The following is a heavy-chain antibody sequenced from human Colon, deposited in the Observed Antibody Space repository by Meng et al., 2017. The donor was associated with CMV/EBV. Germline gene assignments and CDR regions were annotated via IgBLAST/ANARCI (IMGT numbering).Heavy chain of an antibody. D-gene: IGHD3-22*01. V-gene: IGHV3-23*01. CDR1: GFAFSTFG. CDR2: ISSQSDYT. J-gene: IGHJ5*02. Sequence: GVLKISCAASGFAFSTFGMTWVRQIPGKGLDWVSSISSQSDYTFYADSVKGRFTISRDNSKSTLYLQMTSLRVEDTALYYCAKLGRNDGDYDSYRWFAPWGQGTQVTVSS. CDR3: AKLGRNDGDYDSYRWFAP.